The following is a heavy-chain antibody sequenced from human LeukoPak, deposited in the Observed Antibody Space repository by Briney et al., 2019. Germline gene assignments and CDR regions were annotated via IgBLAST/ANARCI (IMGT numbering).Heavy chain of an antibody. J-gene: IGHJ6*03. D-gene: IGHD6-6*01. CDR3: ARDYIAARSYYYYYYYMDV. CDR2: ISSSSSTI. CDR1: GFTFSSYA. V-gene: IGHV3-48*01. Sequence: PGGSLRLSCAASGFTFSSYAMSWVRQAPGKGLEWVSYISSSSSTIYYADSVKGRFTISRDNAKNSLYLQMNSLRAEDTAVYYCARDYIAARSYYYYYYYMDVWGKGTTVTISS.